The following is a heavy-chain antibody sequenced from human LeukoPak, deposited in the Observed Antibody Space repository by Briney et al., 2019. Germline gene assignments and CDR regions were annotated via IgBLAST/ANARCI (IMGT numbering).Heavy chain of an antibody. CDR3: ARGLSGITHKIQLWFNGDF. CDR2: INPSGGST. V-gene: IGHV1-46*01. Sequence: ASVKVSCKASGYTFSSYYMHWVRQAAGQGLEWMGIINPSGGSTSYAQKFQGRVTMTRDTSTSTVYMELSSLRSEDTAVYYCARGLSGITHKIQLWFNGDFWGQGTLVTVSS. CDR1: GYTFSSYY. J-gene: IGHJ4*02. D-gene: IGHD5-18*01.